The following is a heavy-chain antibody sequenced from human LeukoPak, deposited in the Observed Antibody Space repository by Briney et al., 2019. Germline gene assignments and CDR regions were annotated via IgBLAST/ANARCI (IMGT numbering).Heavy chain of an antibody. V-gene: IGHV4-59*01. CDR2: IYYGGST. CDR3: ARVVAAAGTLTFDY. Sequence: SETLSLTCTVSGGSISSYYWSWIRQPPGKGLEWIGYIYYGGSTNYNPSLKSRVTISADTSKNQFSLKLSSVTAADTAVYYCARVVAAAGTLTFDYWGQGTLVTVSS. J-gene: IGHJ4*02. CDR1: GGSISSYY. D-gene: IGHD6-13*01.